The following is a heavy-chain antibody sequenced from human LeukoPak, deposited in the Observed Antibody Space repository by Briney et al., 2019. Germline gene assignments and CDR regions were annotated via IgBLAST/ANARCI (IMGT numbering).Heavy chain of an antibody. V-gene: IGHV3-7*01. CDR2: IKADGSEK. J-gene: IGHJ6*02. CDR1: GFTFSSYW. D-gene: IGHD2-15*01. CDR3: ARVSRVVVVAATGMDF. Sequence: GGSLRLSCAASGFTFSSYWMSWVRQAPGKGLEWVANIKADGSEKYYVDSVKGRFTISRDNAKNSLYLHMNSLRAEDTAVYYCARVSRVVVVAATGMDFWGQGTTVTVS.